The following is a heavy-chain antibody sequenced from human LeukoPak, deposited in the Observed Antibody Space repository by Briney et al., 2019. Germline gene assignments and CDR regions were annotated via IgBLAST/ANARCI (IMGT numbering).Heavy chain of an antibody. CDR1: GGSISSYY. CDR2: IYYSGST. J-gene: IGHJ5*02. Sequence: TPSETLSLTCTVSGGSISSYYWSWIRQPPGKGLEWIGYIYYSGSTNYNPSLKSRVTILVDTAKNQFSLKLSSVTATDTAFYYCAKQPYGRDWFDPWGQGTLVTVSS. D-gene: IGHD3-10*01. CDR3: AKQPYGRDWFDP. V-gene: IGHV4-59*08.